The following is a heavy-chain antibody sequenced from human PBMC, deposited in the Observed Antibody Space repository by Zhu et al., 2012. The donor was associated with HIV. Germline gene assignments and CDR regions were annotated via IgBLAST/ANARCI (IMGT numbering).Heavy chain of an antibody. V-gene: IGHV4-34*01. Sequence: QVQLQQWGAGLLKPSETLSLTCAVYGGSFSGYYWSWIRQPPGKGLEWIGEINHSGSTNYNPSLKSRLTMSVDTSKNQFSLELSSVTAADTAVYYCASSFYYGFGESSEAGYYFDYVGPGNPGPPSPQ. D-gene: IGHD3-10*01. CDR2: INHSGST. J-gene: IGHJ4*02. CDR3: ASSFYYGFGESSEAGYYFDY. CDR1: GGSFSGYY.